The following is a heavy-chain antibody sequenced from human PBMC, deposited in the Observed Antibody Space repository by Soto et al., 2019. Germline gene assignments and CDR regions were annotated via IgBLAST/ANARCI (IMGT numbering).Heavy chain of an antibody. D-gene: IGHD3-3*01. Sequence: PGGSLRLSCAASRFTFSSYAMHWVRQAPGKGLEWVAVISYDGSNKYYADSVKGRFTISRDNSKNTLYLQMNSLRAEDTAVYYCARGGFQSGINIYYYYGMDVWGQGTTVTVSS. CDR2: ISYDGSNK. CDR1: RFTFSSYA. V-gene: IGHV3-30-3*01. CDR3: ARGGFQSGINIYYYYGMDV. J-gene: IGHJ6*02.